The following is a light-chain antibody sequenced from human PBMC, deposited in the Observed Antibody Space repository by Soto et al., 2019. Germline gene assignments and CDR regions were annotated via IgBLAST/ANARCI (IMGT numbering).Light chain of an antibody. CDR3: QQRSNWPT. J-gene: IGKJ1*01. V-gene: IGKV3D-20*02. CDR2: GAS. CDR1: QSVSSSY. Sequence: EIVLTQSPGTLSLSPGERATLSCRASQSVSSSYLAWYQQEPGQAPRLLIYGASSRATGIPDRFSGSGSGTDFTLTIRSLEPEDFAVYYCQQRSNWPTFGQGTKLDIK.